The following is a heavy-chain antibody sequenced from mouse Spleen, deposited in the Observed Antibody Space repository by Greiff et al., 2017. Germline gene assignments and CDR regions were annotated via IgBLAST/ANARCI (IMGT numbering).Heavy chain of an antibody. CDR3: ARLYYGSSYGYFDY. J-gene: IGHJ2*01. CDR2: IYPYNGGT. Sequence: VQLQQSGPELVKPGASVKISCKASGYTFTDYNMHWVKQSHGKSLEWIGYIYPYNGGTGYNQKFKSKATLTVDNSSSTAYMELRSLTSEDSAVYYCARLYYGSSYGYFDYWGQGTTLTVSS. CDR1: GYTFTDYN. V-gene: IGHV1S29*02. D-gene: IGHD1-1*01.